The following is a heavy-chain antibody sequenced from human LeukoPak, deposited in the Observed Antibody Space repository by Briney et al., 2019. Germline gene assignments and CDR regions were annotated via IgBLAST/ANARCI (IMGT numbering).Heavy chain of an antibody. J-gene: IGHJ3*02. V-gene: IGHV4-4*07. CDR3: ARDLDTAMDADAFDI. Sequence: SETLSLTCTVSGGSISSYYWSWIRQPAGKGLEWIGRIYTSGSTNYNPSLKSRVTMSVDTSKNQFSLKLSSVTAADTAVYYCARDLDTAMDADAFDIWGQGTMVTVSS. CDR2: IYTSGST. CDR1: GGSISSYY. D-gene: IGHD5-18*01.